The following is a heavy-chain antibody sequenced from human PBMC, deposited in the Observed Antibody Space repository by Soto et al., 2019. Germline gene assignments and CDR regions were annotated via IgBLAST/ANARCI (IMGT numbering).Heavy chain of an antibody. CDR3: AKTGYFDY. V-gene: IGHV3-23*04. Sequence: EVQVVESGGGLVQPGGSLRLSCTASGFIFNTYARSWVRQAPGKGLEWVSGISLTGSSTYYADSVKGRFTISRDNSKNRLYLQMNSLRAEDTAKYYCAKTGYFDYWGQGTLVTVSS. D-gene: IGHD3-10*01. CDR1: GFIFNTYA. CDR2: ISLTGSST. J-gene: IGHJ4*02.